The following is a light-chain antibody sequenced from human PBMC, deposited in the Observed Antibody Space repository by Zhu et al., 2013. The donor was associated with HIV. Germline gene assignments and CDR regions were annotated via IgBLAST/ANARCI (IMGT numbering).Light chain of an antibody. J-gene: IGKJ4*01. CDR3: QQRSNRPLT. CDR1: QSISSY. CDR2: DAS. Sequence: EIVLTQSPATLSLSPGERATLSCRASQSISSYLAWYQQKPGQAPRLLIYDASNRATGIPARFSGSGSGTDFTLTINSLEPEDFAVYYCQQRSNRPLTFGGGTKVEIK. V-gene: IGKV3-11*01.